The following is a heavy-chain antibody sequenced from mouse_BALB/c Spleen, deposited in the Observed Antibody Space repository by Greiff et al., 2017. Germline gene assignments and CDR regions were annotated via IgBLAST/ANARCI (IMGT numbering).Heavy chain of an antibody. D-gene: IGHD4-1*01. CDR3: ARSELGRDY. Sequence: EVQLQESGPGLVKPSQSLSLTCTVTGYSITSDYAWNWIRQFPGNKLEWMGYISYSGSTSYNPSLKSRISITRDTSKNQFFLQLNSVTTEDTATYYCARSELGRDYWGQGTTLTVSS. CDR1: GYSITSDYA. J-gene: IGHJ2*01. CDR2: ISYSGST. V-gene: IGHV3-2*02.